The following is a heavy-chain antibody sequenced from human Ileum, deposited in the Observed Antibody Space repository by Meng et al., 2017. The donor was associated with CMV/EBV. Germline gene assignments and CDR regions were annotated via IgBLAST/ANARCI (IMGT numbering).Heavy chain of an antibody. J-gene: IGHJ4*02. D-gene: IGHD3-10*01. Sequence: GESLKISCAASGFDFSIYWMHWVRQVPGKGLEWVSGIVGSGTATYYADSVEGRFSISRDNSKNTVYLQMNSLRAEDTAIYYCVKGGSWKSYNFDNWGQGTQVTVSS. V-gene: IGHV3-23*01. CDR3: VKGGSWKSYNFDN. CDR1: GFDFSIYW. CDR2: IVGSGTAT.